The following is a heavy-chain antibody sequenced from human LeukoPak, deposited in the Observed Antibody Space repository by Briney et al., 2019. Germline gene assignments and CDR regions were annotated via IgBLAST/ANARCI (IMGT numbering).Heavy chain of an antibody. CDR3: AKDQEPAANNYYFDY. V-gene: IGHV3-23*01. CDR1: GFTFSSYA. Sequence: PGGSLRLSCAASGFTFSSYAMSWVRQAPGKGLEWVSAISGSGGSTYYADSVKGRFTISRDNSKSTLYLQMNSLRAEDTAIYYCAKDQEPAANNYYFDYWGQGALVTVSS. CDR2: ISGSGGST. J-gene: IGHJ4*02. D-gene: IGHD6-13*01.